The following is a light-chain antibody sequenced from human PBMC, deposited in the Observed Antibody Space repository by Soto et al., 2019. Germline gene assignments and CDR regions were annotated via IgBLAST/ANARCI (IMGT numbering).Light chain of an antibody. Sequence: EIVLTQSPATLSLSPGERATLSCRASQSVSSSLAWYQQKPGQAPRFLIYDASNRATGIPARFSGSGSGTDFTLTISSLEPEDFAVYYCQQRSDWPRTFGQGTKLEIK. V-gene: IGKV3-11*01. J-gene: IGKJ2*01. CDR3: QQRSDWPRT. CDR1: QSVSSS. CDR2: DAS.